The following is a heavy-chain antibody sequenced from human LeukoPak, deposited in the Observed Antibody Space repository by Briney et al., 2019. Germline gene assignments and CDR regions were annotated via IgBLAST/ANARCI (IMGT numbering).Heavy chain of an antibody. J-gene: IGHJ4*02. Sequence: QPGGSLRLSCVVSGFTFSNYSMNWVRQAPGKGLEWVAVISDDGSNQYYAESVKGRFIISRDNSKNTLYLQMNSLRAEDTAVYYCAKEGAIGVPYFDYWGPGTLVTVSS. CDR1: GFTFSNYS. D-gene: IGHD1-26*01. CDR3: AKEGAIGVPYFDY. V-gene: IGHV3-30*18. CDR2: ISDDGSNQ.